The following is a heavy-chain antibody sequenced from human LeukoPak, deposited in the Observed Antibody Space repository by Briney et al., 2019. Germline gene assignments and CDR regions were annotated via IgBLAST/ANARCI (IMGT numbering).Heavy chain of an antibody. CDR3: ARDPIYSSSWYFDY. CDR1: GFTFSSYA. CDR2: ISGSGGST. D-gene: IGHD6-13*01. V-gene: IGHV3-23*01. Sequence: PGGSLRLSCAASGFTFSSYAMSWVRQAPAKGLERVSAISGSGGSTYYADSVKGRFTISRDNSKNTLYLQMNSLRAEDTAVYYCARDPIYSSSWYFDYWGQGTLVTVSS. J-gene: IGHJ4*02.